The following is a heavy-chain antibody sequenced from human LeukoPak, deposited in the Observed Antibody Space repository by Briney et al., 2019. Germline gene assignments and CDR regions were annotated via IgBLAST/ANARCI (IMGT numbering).Heavy chain of an antibody. Sequence: GGSLRLSCAASGFTVSSNYMSWVRQAPGKGLEWVSAISGSGGSTYYADSVKGRFTISRDNSKNTLYLQMNSLRAEDTAVYYCAKDLAFWSGYYIRYFQHWGQGTLVTVSS. CDR1: GFTVSSNY. CDR3: AKDLAFWSGYYIRYFQH. D-gene: IGHD3-3*01. J-gene: IGHJ1*01. V-gene: IGHV3-23*01. CDR2: ISGSGGST.